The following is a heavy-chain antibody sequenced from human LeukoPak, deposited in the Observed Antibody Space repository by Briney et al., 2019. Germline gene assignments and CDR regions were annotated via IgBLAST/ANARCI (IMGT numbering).Heavy chain of an antibody. D-gene: IGHD1/OR15-1a*01. CDR2: IYYDESKK. CDR1: GYTFSSYG. CDR3: VRDPETIFYYFDS. J-gene: IGHJ4*02. Sequence: GGSLRLSCEASGYTFSSYGMHWVRQAPGKGLEWVAVIYYDESKKYFADSVKGRFAISRDISRNTLYLQMNSLRAEDTAVYYCVRDPETIFYYFDSWGQGTLVTVSS. V-gene: IGHV3-33*01.